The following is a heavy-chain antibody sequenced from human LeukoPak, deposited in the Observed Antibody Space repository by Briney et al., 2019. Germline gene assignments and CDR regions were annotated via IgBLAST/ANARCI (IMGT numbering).Heavy chain of an antibody. CDR3: ARADLESGSSSFDY. D-gene: IGHD3-10*01. V-gene: IGHV3-23*01. CDR1: GFTFSSNA. J-gene: IGHJ4*02. Sequence: PGGSLRLFCAASGFTFSSNAMSWVRQAPGEGLEWISYIGGSGSPTNYADSVKGRFTISRDNSKHTLYLQMNSLRAEDTAVYYCARADLESGSSSFDYWGQGTLVTVSS. CDR2: IGGSGSPT.